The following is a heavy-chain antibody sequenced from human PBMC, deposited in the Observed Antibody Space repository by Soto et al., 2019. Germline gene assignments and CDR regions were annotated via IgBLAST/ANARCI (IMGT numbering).Heavy chain of an antibody. CDR3: ARDRERDSSSGYYYGMDV. D-gene: IGHD6-13*01. CDR1: GFTFSSYS. V-gene: IGHV3-21*01. CDR2: ISSSSSYI. J-gene: IGHJ6*02. Sequence: LRLSCAASGFTFSSYSMNWVRQAPGKGLEWVSSISSSSSYIYYADSVKGRFTISRDNAKNSLYLQMNSLRAEDTAVYYCARDRERDSSSGYYYGMDVWGQGTTVTVSS.